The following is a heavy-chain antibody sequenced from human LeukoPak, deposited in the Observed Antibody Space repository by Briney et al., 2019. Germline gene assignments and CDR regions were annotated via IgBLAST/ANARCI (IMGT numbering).Heavy chain of an antibody. CDR3: TTTFLHSGARFGSDY. J-gene: IGHJ4*02. V-gene: IGHV3-15*01. Sequence: PGGSLRLSCAASGFTFSKAWMSWVRQAPGKGLEWVGRIKSKTDGGTTDYAAPVKGRFTISRDDSKNTPYLQMNSLKTEDTAVYYCTTTFLHSGARFGSDYWGQGTLVTVSP. CDR2: IKSKTDGGTT. D-gene: IGHD5-12*01. CDR1: GFTFSKAW.